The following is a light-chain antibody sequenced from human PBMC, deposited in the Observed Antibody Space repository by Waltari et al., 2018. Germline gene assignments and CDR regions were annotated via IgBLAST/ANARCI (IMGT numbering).Light chain of an antibody. CDR1: NIGSTT. CDR3: QVWDSNTDHAF. CDR2: DDT. V-gene: IGLV3-21*03. J-gene: IGLJ1*01. Sequence: SYDLTQPPSVSEAPGKTATITCGGDNIGSTTVHWYQQKAGQAPILVLDDDTDRPSGIPDRFSGSNSGNMATLTISRVEAGDEADYYCQVWDSNTDHAFFGTGTKVTVL.